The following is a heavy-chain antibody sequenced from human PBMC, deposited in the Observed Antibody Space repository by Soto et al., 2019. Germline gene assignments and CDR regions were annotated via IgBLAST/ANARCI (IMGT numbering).Heavy chain of an antibody. D-gene: IGHD3-3*01. J-gene: IGHJ4*02. CDR1: GFTFSSYS. V-gene: IGHV3-21*01. CDR3: ARDYDFWSGANYFDY. CDR2: ISSSSSYI. Sequence: VQLVESGGGLVKPGGSLRLSCAASGFTFSSYSMNWVRQAPGKGLEWVSSISSSSSYIYYADSVKGRFTISRDNAKNSLYLQMNSLRAEDMAVYYCARDYDFWSGANYFDYWGQGTLVTVSS.